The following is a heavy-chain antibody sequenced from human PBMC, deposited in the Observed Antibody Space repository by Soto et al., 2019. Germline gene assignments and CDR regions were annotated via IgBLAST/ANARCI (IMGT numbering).Heavy chain of an antibody. CDR2: IYYSGST. CDR1: GGSISSYY. J-gene: IGHJ4*01. CDR3: ARSAGGGAPDH. Sequence: PSETLSLTCTVSGGSISSYYWSWIRQPPGKGLEWIGYIYYSGSTNYNPSLKSRVTISVDTSKNQSSLKLSSVTAADTAVYYCARSAGGGAPDHWVHATLVTDSS. D-gene: IGHD3-16*01. V-gene: IGHV4-59*01.